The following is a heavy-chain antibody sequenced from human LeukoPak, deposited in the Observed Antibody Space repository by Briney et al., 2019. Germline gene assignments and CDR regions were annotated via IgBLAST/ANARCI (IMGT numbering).Heavy chain of an antibody. J-gene: IGHJ4*02. V-gene: IGHV4-4*07. CDR1: GGSISSYY. CDR2: IYTSGST. CDR3: AREEYYYDSSGYYWVVKFDY. Sequence: SETLSLTCTVSGGSISSYYWSWIRQPAGKGLEWIGRIYTSGSTNYNPSLKSRVTMSVDTSKNQFSLKLSSVTAADTAVYYCAREEYYYDSSGYYWVVKFDYWGQGTLVTVSS. D-gene: IGHD3-22*01.